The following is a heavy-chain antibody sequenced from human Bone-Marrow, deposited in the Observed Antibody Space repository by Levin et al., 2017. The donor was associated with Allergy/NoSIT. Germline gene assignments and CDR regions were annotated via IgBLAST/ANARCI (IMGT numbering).Heavy chain of an antibody. V-gene: IGHV5-51*01. CDR1: GYSFTSYW. Sequence: KVSCKGSGYSFTSYWIGWVRQMPGKGLEWMGIIYPGDSDTRYSPSFQGQVTISADKSISTAYLQWSSLKASDTAMYYWARSLPRFLEWLSPFDYWGQGTLVTVSS. CDR2: IYPGDSDT. CDR3: ARSLPRFLEWLSPFDY. D-gene: IGHD3-3*01. J-gene: IGHJ4*02.